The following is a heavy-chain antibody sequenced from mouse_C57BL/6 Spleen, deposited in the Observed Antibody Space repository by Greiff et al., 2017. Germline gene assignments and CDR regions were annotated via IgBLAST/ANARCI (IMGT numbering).Heavy chain of an antibody. J-gene: IGHJ1*03. CDR3: ARDSGLRHWYFDV. CDR2: ISDGGSYT. CDR1: GFTFSSYA. V-gene: IGHV5-4*01. Sequence: EVQGVESGGGLVKPGGSLKLSCAASGFTFSSYAMSWVRQTPEKRLEWVATISDGGSYTYYPDNVKGRFTISRDNAKNNLYLQMSHLKSEDTAMDYCARDSGLRHWYFDVWGTGTTVTVSS. D-gene: IGHD2-4*01.